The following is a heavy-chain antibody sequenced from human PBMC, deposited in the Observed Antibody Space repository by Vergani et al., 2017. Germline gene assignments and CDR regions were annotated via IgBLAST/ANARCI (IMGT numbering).Heavy chain of an antibody. V-gene: IGHV1-18*04. Sequence: QVQLVQSGAEVKKPGASVKVSCKASGYTFTSYGISWVRQAPGQGLEWMGWISAYNGNTNYAQKLQGRVTMTTDTSTSTAYMELRSLRSDDTAVYYCAREREMVDFWSGSKKYYFDYWGQGTLVTVSS. CDR1: GYTFTSYG. CDR3: AREREMVDFWSGSKKYYFDY. CDR2: ISAYNGNT. D-gene: IGHD3-3*01. J-gene: IGHJ4*02.